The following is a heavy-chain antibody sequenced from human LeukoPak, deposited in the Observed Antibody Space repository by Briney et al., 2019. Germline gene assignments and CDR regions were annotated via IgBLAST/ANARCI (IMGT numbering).Heavy chain of an antibody. CDR3: ASLRVAYYYDSSAIDY. V-gene: IGHV4-34*01. D-gene: IGHD3-22*01. J-gene: IGHJ4*02. CDR1: GGSFSGYY. Sequence: SETLSLTCAVYGGSFSGYYWSWIRQPPGKGLEWIGEVNHSGSTNYNPSLKSRVTISVDTSKNQFSLKLSSVTAADTAVYYCASLRVAYYYDSSAIDYWGQGTLVTVSS. CDR2: VNHSGST.